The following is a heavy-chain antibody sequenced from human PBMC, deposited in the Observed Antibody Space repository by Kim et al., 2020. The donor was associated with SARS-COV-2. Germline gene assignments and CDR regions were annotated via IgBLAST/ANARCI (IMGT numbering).Heavy chain of an antibody. Sequence: SETLSLTCTVSGDSISSVGSYWNWIRQHPGKGLEWMGYIYYSGSTYYNPSLESRITISVDTSKNQFSLSLSSVTAADTAVYYCARDLRGVGYFDYWGPGT. J-gene: IGHJ4*01. CDR3: ARDLRGVGYFDY. CDR1: GDSISSVGSY. V-gene: IGHV4-31*03. D-gene: IGHD1-26*01. CDR2: IYYSGST.